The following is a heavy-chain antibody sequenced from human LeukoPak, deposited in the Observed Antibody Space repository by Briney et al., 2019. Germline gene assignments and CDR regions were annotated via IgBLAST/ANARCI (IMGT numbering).Heavy chain of an antibody. V-gene: IGHV7-4-1*02. CDR2: IATNTGNP. D-gene: IGHD2-15*01. Sequence: ASVKVSCKASGYTFTTHSINWLRQAPGQGLEWMGWIATNTGNPTYAQGFTGRFVFSLDTSVSTAYLQISSLKAEDTAVYYCARTRSGGKYYYYYMDVWGKGTTVTVSS. CDR3: ARTRSGGKYYYYYMDV. J-gene: IGHJ6*03. CDR1: GYTFTTHS.